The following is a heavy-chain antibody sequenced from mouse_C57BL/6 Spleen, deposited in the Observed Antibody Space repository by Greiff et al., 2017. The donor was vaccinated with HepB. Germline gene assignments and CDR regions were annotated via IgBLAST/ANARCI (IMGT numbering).Heavy chain of an antibody. CDR2: ILPGSGST. CDR3: ARGGIYYYGSSSYYFDY. D-gene: IGHD1-1*01. V-gene: IGHV1-9*01. Sequence: QVQLKQSGAELMKPGASVKLSCKATGYTFTGYWIEWVKQRPGHGLEWIGEILPGSGSTNYNEKFKGKATFTADTSSNTAYMQLSSLTTEDSAIYYWARGGIYYYGSSSYYFDYWGQGTTLTVSS. CDR1: GYTFTGYW. J-gene: IGHJ2*01.